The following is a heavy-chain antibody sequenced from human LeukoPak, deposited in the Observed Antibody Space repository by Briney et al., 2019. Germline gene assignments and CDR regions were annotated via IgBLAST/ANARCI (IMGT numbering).Heavy chain of an antibody. CDR1: GFTFSSYA. CDR3: ARARGHYTWHFGDAIEI. Sequence: PGGSLRLSCAASGFTFSSYAMRLGREAPGEGLEWGSVISDDGSNEYYARSVKGRFTISRDSSKNTRYLQMNSTRAEDTAAYYCARARGHYTWHFGDAIEIWGDGKTVTASS. D-gene: IGHD3-3*01. V-gene: IGHV3-30*04. CDR2: ISDDGSNE. J-gene: IGHJ3*02.